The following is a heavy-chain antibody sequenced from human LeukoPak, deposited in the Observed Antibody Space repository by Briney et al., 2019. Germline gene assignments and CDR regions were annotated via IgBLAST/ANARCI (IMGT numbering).Heavy chain of an antibody. CDR1: GGSISSYY. D-gene: IGHD3-10*01. CDR3: ARDCGLSGSGSYYTNWFDP. V-gene: IGHV4-59*12. Sequence: SETLSLTCTVSGGSISSYYWSWIRQPPGKGLEWIGYIYYSGSTNYNPSLKSRVTISVDTSKNQFSLKLSSVTAADTAVYYCARDCGLSGSGSYYTNWFDPRGQGTLVTVSS. J-gene: IGHJ5*02. CDR2: IYYSGST.